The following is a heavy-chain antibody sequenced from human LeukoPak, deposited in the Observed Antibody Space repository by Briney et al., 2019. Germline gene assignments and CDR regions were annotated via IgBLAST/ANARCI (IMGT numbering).Heavy chain of an antibody. CDR1: GFTFSRYS. V-gene: IGHV3-21*01. D-gene: IGHD6-19*01. J-gene: IGHJ6*03. CDR3: AREGVGRYSSGWYEGNSYYMDV. Sequence: GGSLRLSCAASGFTFSRYSMNWVRQAPGKGLEWVSSISSSSSYIYYADSVKGRFTISRDNAKNSVYLQMDSLTGEDTALYFCAREGVGRYSSGWYEGNSYYMDVWGKGTTVTVSS. CDR2: ISSSSSYI.